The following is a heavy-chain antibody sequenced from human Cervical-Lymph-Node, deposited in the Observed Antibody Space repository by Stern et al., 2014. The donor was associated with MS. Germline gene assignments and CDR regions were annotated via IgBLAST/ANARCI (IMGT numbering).Heavy chain of an antibody. Sequence: VQLVQSGAEVKKPGESLKISCKGSGYNFASYWIGWVRQMPGKGLGWMGIIYPGDSDTKYRRSFHGQGTTSPEKPLAPPYLQWSSLKASDTAIYYCGRHSLGGSDSSGRYFTSFFYYGMDVWGQGTTVTVSS. J-gene: IGHJ6*02. CDR3: GRHSLGGSDSSGRYFTSFFYYGMDV. CDR1: GYNFASYW. D-gene: IGHD3-22*01. V-gene: IGHV5-51*01. CDR2: IYPGDSDT.